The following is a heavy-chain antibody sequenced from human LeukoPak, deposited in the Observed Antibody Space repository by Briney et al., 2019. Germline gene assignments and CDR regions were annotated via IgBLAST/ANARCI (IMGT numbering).Heavy chain of an antibody. J-gene: IGHJ5*02. Sequence: SETLCLTCTVSGGSISGYYWSWIRQPPGKGLEWIGFIYYSGTTNYNPPLKSRVTISVDTSKNQFSLKLTSVTAADTAVYYCAKKGEWGLEPGGFDPWGQGTLVTVSS. CDR2: IYYSGTT. V-gene: IGHV4-59*01. CDR3: AKKGEWGLEPGGFDP. D-gene: IGHD1-1*01. CDR1: GGSISGYY.